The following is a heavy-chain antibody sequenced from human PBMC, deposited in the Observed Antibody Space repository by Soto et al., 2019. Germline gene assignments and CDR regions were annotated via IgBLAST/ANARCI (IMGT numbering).Heavy chain of an antibody. CDR3: ARDLGQGNTPAHNYFDF. CDR2: TYYSGGT. D-gene: IGHD2-15*01. Sequence: QVQLQESGPGLVKPSETLSLTCSVSGGSVSSNSYWSWIRQPPGKGLEWIGYTYYSGGTKDSASLTSRVPISVDASKNQFSVRLSPVTATDTAVYYCARDLGQGNTPAHNYFDFWCQGSLVTVSS. J-gene: IGHJ4*02. V-gene: IGHV4-61*01. CDR1: GGSVSSNSY.